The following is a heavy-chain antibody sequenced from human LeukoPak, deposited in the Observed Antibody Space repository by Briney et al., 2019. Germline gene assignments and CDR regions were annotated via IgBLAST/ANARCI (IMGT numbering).Heavy chain of an antibody. CDR3: ARDIPPYSSGWYWRAFDI. V-gene: IGHV1-46*01. J-gene: IGHJ3*02. CDR1: GYTFTSYY. CDR2: INPSGGST. D-gene: IGHD6-19*01. Sequence: ASVKVSCKASGYTFTSYYMHWVRQAPGQGLEWMGIINPSGGSTSYAQKFQGRVTMTRDTSTSTVYMELSSLRSEDTAVYYCARDIPPYSSGWYWRAFDIWGQGTMVTVSS.